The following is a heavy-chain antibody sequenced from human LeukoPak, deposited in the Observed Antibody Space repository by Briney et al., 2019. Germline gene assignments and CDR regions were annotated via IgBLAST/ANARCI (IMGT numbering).Heavy chain of an antibody. Sequence: SGGSLRLPCAASGFTVSSNYMSWVRQAPGKGLEWVSVIYSGGSTYYADSVKGRFTISRDNSKNTLYLQMNSLRAEDTAVYYCARDLLIAAAGKEYYYGMDVWGQGTTVTVSS. CDR2: IYSGGST. CDR3: ARDLLIAAAGKEYYYGMDV. J-gene: IGHJ6*02. V-gene: IGHV3-53*01. CDR1: GFTVSSNY. D-gene: IGHD6-13*01.